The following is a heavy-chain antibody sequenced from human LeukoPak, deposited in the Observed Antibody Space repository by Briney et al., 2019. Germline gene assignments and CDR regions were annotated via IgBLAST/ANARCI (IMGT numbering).Heavy chain of an antibody. D-gene: IGHD2-15*01. Sequence: PGGSLRLSCAASGFTFSSYWMSWVRQAPGKGLEWVANIKQDGSEKYYVDSVKGRFTIFRDNAKNSLYLQMNSLRAEDTAVYYCARPHPHCSGGSCYFDYWGQGTLVTVSS. CDR1: GFTFSSYW. CDR2: IKQDGSEK. CDR3: ARPHPHCSGGSCYFDY. J-gene: IGHJ4*02. V-gene: IGHV3-7*01.